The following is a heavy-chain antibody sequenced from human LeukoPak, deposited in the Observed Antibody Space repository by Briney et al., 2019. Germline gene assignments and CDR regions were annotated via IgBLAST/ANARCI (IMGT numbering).Heavy chain of an antibody. CDR2: IYHSGST. CDR3: ARRFGESSWDFDY. CDR1: GGSISSSNW. D-gene: IGHD3-10*01. J-gene: IGHJ4*02. Sequence: SETLSLTCAVSGGSISSSNWWSWVRQPPGKGLEWIGEIYHSGSTNYNPSLKSRVTISVDTSKNQFSLKLSSVTAADTAVYYCARRFGESSWDFDYWGQGTLVTVSS. V-gene: IGHV4-4*02.